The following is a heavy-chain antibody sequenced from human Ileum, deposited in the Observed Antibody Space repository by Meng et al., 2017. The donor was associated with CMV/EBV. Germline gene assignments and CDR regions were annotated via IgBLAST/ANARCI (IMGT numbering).Heavy chain of an antibody. Sequence: SESLSLTCAVSGGSISSSNWWSWVRQPPGKGLEWIGEIYHSGSTNYNPSLKSRVTISVDKSKNQFSLKLSSVTAADTAVYYCARVQMVRGAVCDYWGQGKLVTVSS. V-gene: IGHV4-4*02. D-gene: IGHD3-10*01. CDR2: IYHSGST. CDR3: ARVQMVRGAVCDY. CDR1: GGSISSSNW. J-gene: IGHJ4*02.